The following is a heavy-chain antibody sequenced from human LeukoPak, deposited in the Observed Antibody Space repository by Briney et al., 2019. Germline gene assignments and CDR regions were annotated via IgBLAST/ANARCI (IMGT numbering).Heavy chain of an antibody. J-gene: IGHJ4*02. V-gene: IGHV4-59*01. D-gene: IGHD3-9*01. CDR2: IYYSGST. CDR3: ARVSSNDILTGYFDY. Sequence: PSETLSLTCTASGGSISSYYWSWIRQPPGKGLEWIGYIYYSGSTNYNPSLKSRVTISVDTSKNQFSLKLSSVTAADTAVYYCARVSSNDILTGYFDYWGQGTLVTVYS. CDR1: GGSISSYY.